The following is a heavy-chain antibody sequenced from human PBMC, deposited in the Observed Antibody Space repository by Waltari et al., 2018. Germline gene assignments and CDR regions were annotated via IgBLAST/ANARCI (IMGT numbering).Heavy chain of an antibody. V-gene: IGHV1-2*02. J-gene: IGHJ1*01. CDR3: ARLSEF. Sequence: QVHLVQSGPAVKKPGASVKVSCKTSGYIFNDYYMHWVRQAPGQGLEFMGWINPNGGATFYAPKFRDRVTITTDASISTVYMHLTSLRSDDTALYYCARLSEFWGQGTLITVSS. CDR2: INPNGGAT. CDR1: GYIFNDYY.